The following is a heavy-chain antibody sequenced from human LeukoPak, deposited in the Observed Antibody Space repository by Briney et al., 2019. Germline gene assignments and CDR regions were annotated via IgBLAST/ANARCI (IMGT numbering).Heavy chain of an antibody. J-gene: IGHJ4*02. V-gene: IGHV4-59*01. CDR2: IYYSGST. Sequence: SETLSLTCTVSGGSISSYYWSWIRQPPGKGLEWIGYIYYSGSTNYNPSLKSRVTISVDTSKNQFSLKLSSVTAADTAVYYCASTVSGSYPGEADYWGQGTLVTVSS. CDR1: GGSISSYY. D-gene: IGHD1-26*01. CDR3: ASTVSGSYPGEADY.